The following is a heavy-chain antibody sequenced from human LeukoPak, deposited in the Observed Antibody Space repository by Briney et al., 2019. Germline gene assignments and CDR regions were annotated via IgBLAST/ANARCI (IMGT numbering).Heavy chain of an antibody. J-gene: IGHJ5*02. CDR3: ARARRDGYNYGNWFDP. D-gene: IGHD5-24*01. V-gene: IGHV4-39*01. CDR1: GRSISSSSYY. CDR2: IYYSVST. Sequence: PSETLSLTCTVSGRSISSSSYYWGWIRQPPGKGLEWIGSIYYSVSTYYNPSLKSRVTISVDTSKNQFSLKLSSVTAADTAVYYCARARRDGYNYGNWFDPWGQGTLVTVSS.